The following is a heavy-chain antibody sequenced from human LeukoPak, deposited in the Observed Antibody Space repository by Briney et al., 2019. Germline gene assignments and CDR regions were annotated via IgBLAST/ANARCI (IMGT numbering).Heavy chain of an antibody. V-gene: IGHV4-4*07. CDR3: ARDGVYGGNSDAFDI. J-gene: IGHJ3*02. CDR1: GGSISSFY. CDR2: IYNSGST. Sequence: SETLSLTCTVSGGSISSFYWSWIRQPAGKGMEWIGRIYNSGSTNYNPSLKSRVTMSVDMSKNQFSLKLTSVTDADTAVYYCARDGVYGGNSDAFDIWGQGTMVTVSS. D-gene: IGHD4-23*01.